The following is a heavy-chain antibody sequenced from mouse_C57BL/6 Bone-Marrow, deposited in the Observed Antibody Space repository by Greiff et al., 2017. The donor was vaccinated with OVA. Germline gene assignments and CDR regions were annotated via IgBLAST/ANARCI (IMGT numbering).Heavy chain of an antibody. D-gene: IGHD1-1*01. CDR1: GYTFTDYY. J-gene: IGHJ1*03. CDR2: IFTGSGST. CDR3: ARRRTFMTTVVRYFDV. Sequence: QVQLQQSGPELVKPGASVKISCKASGYTFTDYYINWVKQRPGQGLEWIGWIFTGSGSTYYNEKFKGKATLPVATSSSTSYMLLSSLTSEDSAVYFCARRRTFMTTVVRYFDVWGTGTTVTVSS. V-gene: IGHV1-75*01.